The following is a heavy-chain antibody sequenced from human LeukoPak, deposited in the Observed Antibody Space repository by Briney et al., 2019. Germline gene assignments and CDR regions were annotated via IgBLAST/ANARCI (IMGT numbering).Heavy chain of an antibody. CDR2: IYTSGST. V-gene: IGHV4-61*02. CDR3: ARTYCGGDCRGYYYHYYMDV. Sequence: SETLSLTCTVSGGFISSSSYYWSWIRQPAGKGLEWIGRIYTSGSTNYNPSLKSRVTISVDRSKNQFSLKLSSVTAADTAVYYCARTYCGGDCRGYYYHYYMDVWGKGTTVTISS. D-gene: IGHD2-21*02. J-gene: IGHJ6*03. CDR1: GGFISSSSYY.